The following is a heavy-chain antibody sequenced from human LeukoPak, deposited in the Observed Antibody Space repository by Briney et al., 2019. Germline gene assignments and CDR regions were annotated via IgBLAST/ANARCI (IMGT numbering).Heavy chain of an antibody. V-gene: IGHV4-39*01. J-gene: IGHJ4*02. D-gene: IGHD6-19*01. CDR1: GGSISSSSWY. CDR2: IYYSGYT. CDR3: ARHLYTSGWVSYFDY. Sequence: PSETLSLTCTVSGGSISSSSWYWGWVRQPPGKGLEWIADIYYSGYTYQSPSLKSRVTISVDTSKNQFSMKLSSVTAADTAVYYCARHLYTSGWVSYFDYWGQGTLVTVSS.